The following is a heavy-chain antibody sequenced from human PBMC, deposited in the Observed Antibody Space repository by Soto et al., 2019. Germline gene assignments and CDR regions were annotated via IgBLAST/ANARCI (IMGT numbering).Heavy chain of an antibody. CDR1: GGTFSSYA. CDR3: ASVSGSYDGGRPAGNYFDY. J-gene: IGHJ4*02. V-gene: IGHV1-69*01. D-gene: IGHD1-26*01. Sequence: QVQLVQSGAEVKKPGSSVTVSCKASGGTFSSYAISWVRQAPGQGLEWMGGIITNFGTANYAQKFQGRVTITADESTSTAYMELSSLRSEGTAVYYCASVSGSYDGGRPAGNYFDYLGQGTLLTFAS. CDR2: IITNFGTA.